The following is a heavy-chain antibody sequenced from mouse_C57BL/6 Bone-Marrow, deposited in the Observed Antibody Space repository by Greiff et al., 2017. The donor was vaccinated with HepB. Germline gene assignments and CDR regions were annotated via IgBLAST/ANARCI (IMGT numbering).Heavy chain of an antibody. Sequence: VQLQQPGAELVMPGASVKLSCKASGYTFTSYWMHWVKQRPGQGLEWIGEIDPSDSYTNYNQKFKGKSTLTVDKSSSTAYMQLSSLTSEDSAVYYCARRSPVYCGGFAYWGQGTLVTVSA. CDR1: GYTFTSYW. CDR2: IDPSDSYT. V-gene: IGHV1-69*01. J-gene: IGHJ3*01. CDR3: ARRSPVYCGGFAY. D-gene: IGHD1-1*01.